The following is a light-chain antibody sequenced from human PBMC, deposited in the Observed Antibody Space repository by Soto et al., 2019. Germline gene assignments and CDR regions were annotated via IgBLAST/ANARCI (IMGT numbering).Light chain of an antibody. V-gene: IGLV2-8*01. Sequence: QSALTQPPSASGSPGQSVTISCTGTSSDVGGYNFVSWYQQPPAKAPQLIIYEVTKRPSGVPDRFSGSKSGNTASLTVSGLQTEDEADYYCSSYAATNNYVFGSGTKVTVL. CDR1: SSDVGGYNF. CDR2: EVT. CDR3: SSYAATNNYV. J-gene: IGLJ1*01.